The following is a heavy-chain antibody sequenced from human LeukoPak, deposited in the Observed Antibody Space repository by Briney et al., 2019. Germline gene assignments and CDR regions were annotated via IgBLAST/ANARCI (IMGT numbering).Heavy chain of an antibody. CDR3: GRVSYSGIYGGAFDI. CDR2: INTDGSST. CDR1: GFTFSSSW. D-gene: IGHD1-26*01. J-gene: IGHJ3*02. Sequence: PGESLRLSCVASGFTFSSSWMRWVRQAPGKGLVWVSRINTDGSSTNYADSVKGRFTISRDNAKNTVYLQINGLRAEDTAVYYCGRVSYSGIYGGAFDIWGQRTMVTVS. V-gene: IGHV3-74*01.